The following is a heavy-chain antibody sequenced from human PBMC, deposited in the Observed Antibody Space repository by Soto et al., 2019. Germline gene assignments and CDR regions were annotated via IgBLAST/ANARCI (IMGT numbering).Heavy chain of an antibody. CDR2: ISPKSTYT. CDR1: GFPVSDYY. V-gene: IGHV3-11*06. J-gene: IGHJ4*02. Sequence: QVHLVESGVGLVKPGGSLRLSCATSGFPVSDYYMSWIRQAPGKGLEWLSHISPKSTYTNYADSVKGRFTISRDNTKSSLFLQMNSLGVEDTAVYYCARGGGGGLFEHWGQGVLVTVSS. CDR3: ARGGGGGLFEH. D-gene: IGHD2-21*01.